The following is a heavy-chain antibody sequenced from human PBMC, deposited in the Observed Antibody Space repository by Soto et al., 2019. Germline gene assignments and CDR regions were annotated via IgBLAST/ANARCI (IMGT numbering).Heavy chain of an antibody. CDR2: IYPGDSDT. J-gene: IGHJ3*02. V-gene: IGHV5-51*01. Sequence: VESLNISCNVSGYSFTSYWIVWVLQMPGKGLEWMGIIYPGDSDTRYSPSFQCQVTISADKSISTAYLQWSSLKASDTAMYYCARVEGDGSRTDAFDIWGQGTMVTVSS. CDR1: GYSFTSYW. CDR3: ARVEGDGSRTDAFDI. D-gene: IGHD3-16*01.